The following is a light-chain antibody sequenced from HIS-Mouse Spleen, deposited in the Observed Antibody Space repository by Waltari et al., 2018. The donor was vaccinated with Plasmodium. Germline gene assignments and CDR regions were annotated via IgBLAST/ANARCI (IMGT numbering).Light chain of an antibody. V-gene: IGLV8-61*01. CDR3: VLYMGSGIWV. CDR2: STN. J-gene: IGLJ2*01. Sequence: QTVVTQAPSFSVSPGGTVTLTCCLSSVSVSTSYYPSCYQQTPGQAPRTLIYSTNTRSSGVPDRFSGSILGNKAALTITGAQADDESDYYCVLYMGSGIWVFGGGTKLTVL. CDR1: SVSVSTSYY.